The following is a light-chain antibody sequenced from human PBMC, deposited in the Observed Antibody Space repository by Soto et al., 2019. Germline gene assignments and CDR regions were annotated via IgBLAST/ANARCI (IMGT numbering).Light chain of an antibody. CDR1: QSVSSSY. V-gene: IGKV3-20*01. CDR2: GAS. Sequence: LTLSPRTLSLSPGERATLSCRASQSVSSSYLAWYQQKPGQAPRLLIYGASSRATGIPDRFSGSGSGTDFTLTISRLEPEDFAVYYCQQYGSSPPWTFGQGTKVDIK. CDR3: QQYGSSPPWT. J-gene: IGKJ1*01.